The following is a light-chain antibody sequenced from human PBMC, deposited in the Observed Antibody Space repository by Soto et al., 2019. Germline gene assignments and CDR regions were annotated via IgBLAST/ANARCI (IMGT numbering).Light chain of an antibody. V-gene: IGLV2-14*01. CDR1: RSDIESYNY. Sequence: QSALTQPASVSGSPGQSITISCSGTRSDIESYNYVAWYQQFPGKTPKILIYGVSNRPSGVSSRFSGSKSGNTASLTISGLQAEDEADYYCISYTGSSTSYVFGSGTKVTVL. CDR2: GVS. CDR3: ISYTGSSTSYV. J-gene: IGLJ1*01.